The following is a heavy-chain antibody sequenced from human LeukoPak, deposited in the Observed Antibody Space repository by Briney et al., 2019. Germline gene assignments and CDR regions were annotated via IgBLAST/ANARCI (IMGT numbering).Heavy chain of an antibody. D-gene: IGHD6-13*01. V-gene: IGHV5-51*01. Sequence: GESLKISCKGSGYSFTSYWIGWVRQMPGKGLEWMGIIYPGDSDTRYSPSFQGQVTISADKSISTAYLQWISLKASDTAMYYCARCIAAAGTGSDYWGQGTLVTVSS. CDR3: ARCIAAAGTGSDY. CDR1: GYSFTSYW. CDR2: IYPGDSDT. J-gene: IGHJ4*02.